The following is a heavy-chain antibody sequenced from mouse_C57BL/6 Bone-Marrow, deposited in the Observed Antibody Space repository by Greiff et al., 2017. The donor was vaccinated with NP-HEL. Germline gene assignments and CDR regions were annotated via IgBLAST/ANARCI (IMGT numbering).Heavy chain of an antibody. CDR2: ISNGGGST. CDR3: ARLSHYYGSSPYAMDY. CDR1: GFTFSDYY. D-gene: IGHD1-1*01. J-gene: IGHJ4*01. Sequence: EVKVEESGGGLVQPGGSLKLSCAASGFTFSDYYMYWVRQTPEKRLEWVAYISNGGGSTYYPDTVKGRFTISRDNAKNTLYLQMSRLKSEDTAMYYCARLSHYYGSSPYAMDYWGQGTSVTVSS. V-gene: IGHV5-12*01.